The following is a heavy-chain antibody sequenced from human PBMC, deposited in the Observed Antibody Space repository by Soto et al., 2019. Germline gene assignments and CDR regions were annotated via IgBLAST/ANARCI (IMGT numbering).Heavy chain of an antibody. CDR2: IYYSGST. V-gene: IGHV4-59*08. Sequence: QVQLQESGPGLVKPSETLSLTCTVSGGSISSYYWSWIRQPPGKGLEWIGYIYYSGSTNYNPTLKSRVAISLDTSKTKFSLKLSSVTAADTAVYCCAGHKMVATIFDYWGQGTLVTVSS. J-gene: IGHJ4*02. CDR1: GGSISSYY. D-gene: IGHD5-12*01. CDR3: AGHKMVATIFDY.